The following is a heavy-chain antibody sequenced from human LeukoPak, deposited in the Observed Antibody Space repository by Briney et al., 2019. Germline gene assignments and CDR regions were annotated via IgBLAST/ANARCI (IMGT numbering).Heavy chain of an antibody. CDR1: GYTFTGYY. D-gene: IGHD3-3*01. CDR3: AREIRHDFFLSWFDP. J-gene: IGHJ5*02. Sequence: ASVKVSCKASGYTFTGYYMHWVRQAPGQGLEWMGWINPNSGGTNYAQKFQGRVTMTRDTSISTAYMELSRLRSDDTAVYYCAREIRHDFFLSWFDPWGQGTLVTVSS. V-gene: IGHV1-2*02. CDR2: INPNSGGT.